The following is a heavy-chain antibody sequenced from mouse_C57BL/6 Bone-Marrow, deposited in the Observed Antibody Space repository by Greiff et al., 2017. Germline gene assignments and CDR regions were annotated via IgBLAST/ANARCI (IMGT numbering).Heavy chain of an antibody. CDR3: ARDYGSSYWYFDV. CDR1: GYTFTSYE. J-gene: IGHJ1*03. Sequence: VQRVESGPELVKPGASVKLSCKAFGYTFTSYEINWVKQRPGQGLEWIGWIYPRDGSTKYNEKFKGKATLTVDTSSSTAYLELHSLTSEDSAVYFCARDYGSSYWYFDVWGTGTTVTVSS. V-gene: IGHV1-85*01. CDR2: IYPRDGST. D-gene: IGHD1-1*01.